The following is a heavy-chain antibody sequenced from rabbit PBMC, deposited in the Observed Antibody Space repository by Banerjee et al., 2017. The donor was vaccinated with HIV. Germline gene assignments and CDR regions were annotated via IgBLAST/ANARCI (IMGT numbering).Heavy chain of an antibody. V-gene: IGHV1S45*01. Sequence: QEQLVESGGDLVKPGASLTLTCTASGFSLSSGCWICWVRQAPGKGLEWIGCIYTGSGSTWYASWAKGRFTIAKTSSTTVTLQMTSLTAADTATYFCARGLTGVAGYGYAPYYYGMDLWGQGTLVTVS. CDR1: GFSLSSGCW. J-gene: IGHJ6*01. CDR2: IYTGSGST. D-gene: IGHD6-1*01. CDR3: ARGLTGVAGYGYAPYYYGMDL.